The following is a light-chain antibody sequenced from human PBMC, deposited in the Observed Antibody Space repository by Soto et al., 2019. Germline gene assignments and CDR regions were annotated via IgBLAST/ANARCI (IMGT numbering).Light chain of an antibody. CDR2: GAS. CDR3: QQYGSSRWT. V-gene: IGKV3-15*01. J-gene: IGKJ1*01. Sequence: ERVMTQSPATLSVSPGERATLSCRASQSVGSNLAWYQQKPGQAPRLLIFGASSRATGVPARFSGSGSGTEFTLTINSLQSEDFAIYYCQQYGSSRWTFGQGTKVDIK. CDR1: QSVGSN.